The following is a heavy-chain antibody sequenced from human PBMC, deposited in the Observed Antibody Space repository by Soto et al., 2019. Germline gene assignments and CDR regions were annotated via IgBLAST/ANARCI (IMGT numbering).Heavy chain of an antibody. D-gene: IGHD3-10*01. V-gene: IGHV4-34*01. CDR3: VRESGSGSYYGYYYYYMDV. J-gene: IGHJ6*03. CDR1: GGSFSGYY. Sequence: SETLSLTCAVYGGSFSGYYWSWIRQPPGKGLEWIGEINHSGSTNYNPSLKSRVTISVDTSKNQFSLKLSSVTAADTAVYYCVRESGSGSYYGYYYYYMDVWGKGTTVTVSS. CDR2: INHSGST.